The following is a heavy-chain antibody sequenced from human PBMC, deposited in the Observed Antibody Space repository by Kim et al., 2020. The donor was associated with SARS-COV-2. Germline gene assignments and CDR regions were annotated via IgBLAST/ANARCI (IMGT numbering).Heavy chain of an antibody. CDR2: INHSGST. V-gene: IGHV4-34*01. CDR3: AGGVRYYYYGMDV. J-gene: IGHJ6*02. CDR1: GGSFSGYY. Sequence: SETLSLTCAVYGGSFSGYYWSWIRQPPGKGLEWIGEINHSGSTNYNPSLKSRVTISVDTSKNQFSLKLSSVTAADTAVYYCAGGVRYYYYGMDVWGQGTTVTVSS.